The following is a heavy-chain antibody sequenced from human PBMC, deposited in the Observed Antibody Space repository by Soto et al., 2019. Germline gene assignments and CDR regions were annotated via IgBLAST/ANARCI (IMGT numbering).Heavy chain of an antibody. CDR1: GGSISSYY. J-gene: IGHJ6*02. CDR2: IYYSGST. Sequence: SETLSLTCTVSGGSISSYYWSWIRQPPGKGLEWIGYIYYSGSTNYNPSLKSRVTISVDTSKNQFSLKLSSVTAADTAMYYCARDTPNYSMDVWGQGTTVTVSS. CDR3: ARDTPNYSMDV. V-gene: IGHV4-59*01.